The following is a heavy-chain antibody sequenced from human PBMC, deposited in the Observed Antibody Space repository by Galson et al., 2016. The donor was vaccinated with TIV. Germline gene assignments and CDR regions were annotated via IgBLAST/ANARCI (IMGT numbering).Heavy chain of an antibody. J-gene: IGHJ6*03. Sequence: LSLTCTVSGDSISSADYYWSWIRQHPVKGLEWIGYIRHSGSTYYNPSLKSRATISVDTSKKFFSLKLTSVTAADTAVYYCARVVVPASIESYYYYMDVWGKGPRSPSP. V-gene: IGHV4-31*03. D-gene: IGHD2-2*01. CDR2: IRHSGST. CDR1: GDSISSADYY. CDR3: ARVVVPASIESYYYYMDV.